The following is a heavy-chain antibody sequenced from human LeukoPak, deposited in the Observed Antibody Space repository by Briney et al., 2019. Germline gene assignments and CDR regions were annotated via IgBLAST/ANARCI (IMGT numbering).Heavy chain of an antibody. J-gene: IGHJ4*02. V-gene: IGHV3-48*03. CDR1: GFTFSSYE. CDR2: ISSSGSTI. Sequence: GGSLRLSCAASGFTFSSYEMNWVRQAPGKGLEWVSYISSSGSTIYYADSVKGRFTITRDNAKKTLYLQMNSLTAEDTAVYYCARDIDCGGDCYRDYWGQGTLVTVSS. CDR3: ARDIDCGGDCYRDY. D-gene: IGHD2-21*02.